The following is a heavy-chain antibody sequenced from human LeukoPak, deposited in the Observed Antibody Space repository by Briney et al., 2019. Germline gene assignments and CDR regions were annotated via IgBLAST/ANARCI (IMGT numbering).Heavy chain of an antibody. CDR2: ISSSGSTI. J-gene: IGHJ4*02. CDR3: ARDFYDSSGYYGIDY. CDR1: GFTFSSYE. D-gene: IGHD3-22*01. V-gene: IGHV3-48*03. Sequence: GGSLRLSCAASGFTFSSYEMNWVRQAPGKGLEWVSYISSSGSTIYYADSVKGRFTISRDNAKNSLYLQMNSLRAEDTAVYYCARDFYDSSGYYGIDYWGQGTLVTVSS.